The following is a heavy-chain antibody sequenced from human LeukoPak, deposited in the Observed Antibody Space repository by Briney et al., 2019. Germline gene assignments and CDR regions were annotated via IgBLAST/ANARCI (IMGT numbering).Heavy chain of an antibody. V-gene: IGHV3-20*04. Sequence: GGSLRLSCAASGFTFDDYGMNWVRQAPGKGLEWVAGILWNGGSTSYADSVKGRFTISRVNAKNSLYLQMNSLRAEDSALYYCAKSWGSGWTGYLDHWGQGILVTVSS. CDR1: GFTFDDYG. CDR3: AKSWGSGWTGYLDH. D-gene: IGHD6-19*01. CDR2: ILWNGGST. J-gene: IGHJ4*02.